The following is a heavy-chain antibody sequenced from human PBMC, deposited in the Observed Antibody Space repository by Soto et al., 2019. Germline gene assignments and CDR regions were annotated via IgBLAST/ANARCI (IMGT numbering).Heavy chain of an antibody. CDR1: GFTFSSYE. V-gene: IGHV3-48*03. Sequence: GGSLRLSCAASGFTFSSYERNWVRQAPGKGLEWVSYISSSGSTIYYADSAKGRFTISRDNAKNSLYLQMNSLRAEDTAVYYCASVYYGDILTGADAFDIWGQGTMVTV. CDR2: ISSSGSTI. D-gene: IGHD3-9*01. J-gene: IGHJ3*02. CDR3: ASVYYGDILTGADAFDI.